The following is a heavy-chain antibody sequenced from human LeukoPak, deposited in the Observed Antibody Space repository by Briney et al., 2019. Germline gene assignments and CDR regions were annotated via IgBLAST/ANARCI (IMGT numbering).Heavy chain of an antibody. D-gene: IGHD3-9*01. V-gene: IGHV3-48*02. CDR2: IRTTAEGAKYA. J-gene: IGHJ4*02. CDR1: RSTFISSD. Sequence: EGSLRGSFVAPRSTFISSDTSGVRQAPGKGLEWISNIRTTAEGAKYAYYADSVKGRVTISTDDGKNTLYLHINSLRDDDTFVFQSEDDIRYAFDYWGQGILVTVSS. CDR3: EDDIRYAFDY.